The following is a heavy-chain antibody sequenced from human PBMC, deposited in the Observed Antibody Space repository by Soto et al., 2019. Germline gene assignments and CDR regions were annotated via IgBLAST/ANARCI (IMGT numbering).Heavy chain of an antibody. CDR3: ARGLYYDFWSGYHNWFDP. Sequence: PSETLSLTCAVYGGSFSGYYWSWIRQPPGKGLEWIGEINHSGSTNYNPSLKSRVTISVDTSKNQFPLKLSSVTAADTAVYYCARGLYYDFWSGYHNWFDPWGQGTLVTVSS. V-gene: IGHV4-34*01. CDR1: GGSFSGYY. CDR2: INHSGST. D-gene: IGHD3-3*01. J-gene: IGHJ5*02.